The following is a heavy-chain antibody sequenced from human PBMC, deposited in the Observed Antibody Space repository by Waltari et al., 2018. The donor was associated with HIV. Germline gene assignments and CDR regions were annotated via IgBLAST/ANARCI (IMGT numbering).Heavy chain of an antibody. CDR3: ARDLTRYCSGGSCYTPGY. CDR2: INPSGGST. D-gene: IGHD2-15*01. CDR1: GYTLTSYY. J-gene: IGHJ4*02. V-gene: IGHV1-46*01. Sequence: QVQLVQSGAEVKKPGASVKVSCKASGYTLTSYYMHWVRQAPGHGLEWMGIINPSGGSTSYAQKFQGRVTMTRDTSTSTVYMELSSLRSEDTAVYYCARDLTRYCSGGSCYTPGYWGQGTLVTVSS.